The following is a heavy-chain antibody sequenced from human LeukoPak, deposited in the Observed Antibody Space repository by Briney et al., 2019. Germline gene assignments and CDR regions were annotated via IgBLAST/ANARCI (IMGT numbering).Heavy chain of an antibody. CDR2: ISHGRGYI. CDR1: GFTFSNSS. D-gene: IGHD2-8*02. Sequence: GGSLRLSCAASGFTFSNSSMNWVRQAPGKGLEWVSSISHGRGYIHYTDSVRGRFTISRDNAKNSLYLQMNSLRAEDTAVYYCARDLELTSTGRIAYWGQGTLVTVSS. V-gene: IGHV3-21*01. J-gene: IGHJ4*02. CDR3: ARDLELTSTGRIAY.